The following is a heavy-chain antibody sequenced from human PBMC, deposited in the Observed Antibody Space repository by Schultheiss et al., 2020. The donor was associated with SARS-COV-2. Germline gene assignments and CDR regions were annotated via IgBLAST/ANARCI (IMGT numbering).Heavy chain of an antibody. CDR2: IWYDGSNK. Sequence: GESLKISCAASGFTFSSYGMGWVRQAPGKGLEWVAVIWYDGSNKYYADSVKGRFTISRDNSKNTLYLQMNSLRAEDTAVYYCARSGRVAARPGGRYYYYYGMDVWGQGTTVTVSS. V-gene: IGHV3-33*08. D-gene: IGHD6-6*01. J-gene: IGHJ6*02. CDR1: GFTFSSYG. CDR3: ARSGRVAARPGGRYYYYYGMDV.